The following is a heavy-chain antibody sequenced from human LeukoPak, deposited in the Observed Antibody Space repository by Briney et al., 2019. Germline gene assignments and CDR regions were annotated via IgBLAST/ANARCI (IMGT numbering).Heavy chain of an antibody. CDR2: ISSSSSTI. J-gene: IGHJ4*02. CDR1: GFTFSTYS. V-gene: IGHV3-48*04. Sequence: GGSLRLSCAASGFTFSTYSMNWVRQAPGKGLEWVSYISSSSSTIYYADSVKGRFTIPRDSAKKSLYLQMNSLRAEDTAVYYCARYGDYFDYWGQGTLVTVSS. D-gene: IGHD3-10*01. CDR3: ARYGDYFDY.